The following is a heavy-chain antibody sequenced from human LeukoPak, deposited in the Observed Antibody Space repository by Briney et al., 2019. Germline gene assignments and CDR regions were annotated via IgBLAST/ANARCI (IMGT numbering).Heavy chain of an antibody. Sequence: ASVKVSCKASGYTFTNYGISWVRQAPGQGLEWMGWMNPNSGNTGYAQKFQGRVTMTRNTSISTAYMELSSLRSEDTAVYYCARGLKSWGWLQVDAFDIWGQGTMVTVSS. CDR1: GYTFTNYG. D-gene: IGHD5-24*01. V-gene: IGHV1-8*02. CDR3: ARGLKSWGWLQVDAFDI. CDR2: MNPNSGNT. J-gene: IGHJ3*02.